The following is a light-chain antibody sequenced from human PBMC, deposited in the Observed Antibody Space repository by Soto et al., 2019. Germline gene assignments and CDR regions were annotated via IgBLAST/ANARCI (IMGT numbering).Light chain of an antibody. V-gene: IGKV4-1*01. CDR3: QQYYSTPQT. J-gene: IGKJ2*01. Sequence: DIVMTQSPDSLAVSLGERATINCKSSQSVLYRTNNNNYLAWYQQKPGQPPKLLIYWASTRESGVPDRFSGSGSGTHFTLTIGSLQAEDVAVYYCQQYYSTPQTFGQGTKLEIK. CDR1: QSVLYRTNNNNY. CDR2: WAS.